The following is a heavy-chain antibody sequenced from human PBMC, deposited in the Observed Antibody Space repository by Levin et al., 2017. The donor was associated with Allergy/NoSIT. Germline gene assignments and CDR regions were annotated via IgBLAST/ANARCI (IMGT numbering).Heavy chain of an antibody. V-gene: IGHV1-18*04. J-gene: IGHJ4*02. CDR1: GYTFSRVG. Sequence: ASVKVSCKASGYTFSRVGINWVRQAPGQGLEWMGWISAHNGNTVYAQKLQGRVTMTADTSTSPAYMELRSLRSDDTAVYYFAAWISLVRGVPENYFVYWGQGTLVTVSS. CDR2: ISAHNGNT. D-gene: IGHD3-10*01. CDR3: AAWISLVRGVPENYFVY.